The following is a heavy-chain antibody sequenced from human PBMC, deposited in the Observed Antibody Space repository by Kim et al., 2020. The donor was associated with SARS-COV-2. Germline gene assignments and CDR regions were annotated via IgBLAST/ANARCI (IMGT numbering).Heavy chain of an antibody. CDR2: IYHGGGT. J-gene: IGHJ6*02. D-gene: IGHD2-2*02. Sequence: SETLSLTCSVSGVSVSSGGYYWSWIRQPPGKGLERIGHIYHGGGTNYNHSLQSRVTISVDTSTNQFSLKLSSVTAADTAMYYCARTCSSVSCYTFGMDVWGQGTRVTVSS. CDR1: GVSVSSGGYY. CDR3: ARTCSSVSCYTFGMDV. V-gene: IGHV4-61*08.